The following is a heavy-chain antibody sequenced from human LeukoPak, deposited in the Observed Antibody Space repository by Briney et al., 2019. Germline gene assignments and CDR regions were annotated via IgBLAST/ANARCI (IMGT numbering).Heavy chain of an antibody. CDR2: ISTDGSST. J-gene: IGHJ3*02. V-gene: IGHV3-74*01. D-gene: IGHD3-22*01. Sequence: GGSLRLSCAASGFTFSIFWMHWVGKAQGRGVGWVSRISTDGSSTSYADSVKGRFTISRDNAKNSLYLQMNSLRAEDTALYYCAKARGQWLYDAFDIWGQGTMVTVSS. CDR1: GFTFSIFW. CDR3: AKARGQWLYDAFDI.